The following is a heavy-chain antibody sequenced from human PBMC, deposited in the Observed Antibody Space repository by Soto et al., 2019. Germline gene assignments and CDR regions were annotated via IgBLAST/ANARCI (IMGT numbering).Heavy chain of an antibody. V-gene: IGHV3-30*18. CDR2: ISYDGSNK. CDR3: AKDQASGQGSFDS. CDR1: GFTFSSYG. J-gene: IGHJ4*02. Sequence: GGSLRLSCAASGFTFSSYGVHWVRQAPGKGLEWVAVISYDGSNKYYADSVKGRFTISRDNSKNTLFLQMNSLRADDTAVYYCAKDQASGQGSFDSWGQGTLVTVSS.